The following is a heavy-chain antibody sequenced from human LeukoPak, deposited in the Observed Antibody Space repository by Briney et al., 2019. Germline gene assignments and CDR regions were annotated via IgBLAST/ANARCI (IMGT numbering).Heavy chain of an antibody. J-gene: IGHJ4*02. Sequence: GGSLTLSCAASGFTFSSYGMHWVRQAPGKGLEWVAVISYDGSNKYYADSVKGRFTISRDNSKNTLYMQMNSLGAEDTAVYYCAKPTVTTGGDYWGQGTLVTVSS. D-gene: IGHD4-17*01. CDR2: ISYDGSNK. V-gene: IGHV3-30*18. CDR1: GFTFSSYG. CDR3: AKPTVTTGGDY.